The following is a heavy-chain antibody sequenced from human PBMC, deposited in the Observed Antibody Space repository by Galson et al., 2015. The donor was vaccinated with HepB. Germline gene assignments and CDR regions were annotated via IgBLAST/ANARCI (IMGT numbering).Heavy chain of an antibody. CDR1: GFTFSDHY. D-gene: IGHD4-23*01. V-gene: IGHV3-72*01. J-gene: IGHJ6*02. CDR2: TRNKANSYTT. Sequence: SLRLSCAASGFTFSDHYMDWVRQAPGKGLEWVGRTRNKANSYTTEYAASVKGGFTISRDESKNSLHPQMNSLKSEDTAVYYCARVSKVVTSGMDVWGQGTTVTVSS. CDR3: ARVSKVVTSGMDV.